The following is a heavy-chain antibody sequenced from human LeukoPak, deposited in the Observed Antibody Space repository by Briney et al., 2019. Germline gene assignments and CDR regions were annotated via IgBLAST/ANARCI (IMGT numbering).Heavy chain of an antibody. CDR1: GYTLTELS. Sequence: AASVKVSCKVTGYTLTELSMHWVRQAPGKGLEWMGGFDPEDGETIYAQKFQGRVTMTEDTSTDTAYMELSSLRSEDTAVYYCATADSSGWYRYFDLWGRGTLVTVSS. CDR2: FDPEDGET. D-gene: IGHD6-19*01. V-gene: IGHV1-24*01. CDR3: ATADSSGWYRYFDL. J-gene: IGHJ2*01.